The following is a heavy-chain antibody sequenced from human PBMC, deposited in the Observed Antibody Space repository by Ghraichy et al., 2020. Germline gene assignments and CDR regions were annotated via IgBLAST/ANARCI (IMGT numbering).Heavy chain of an antibody. CDR3: ARKLGSSGWYFFGAFDI. D-gene: IGHD6-19*01. V-gene: IGHV3-21*01. J-gene: IGHJ3*02. CDR2: ISSSSSYI. CDR1: GFTFSSYS. Sequence: LSLTCAASGFTFSSYSMNWVRQAPGKGLEWVSSISSSSSYIYYADSVKGRFTISRDNAKNSLYLQMNSLRAEDTAVYYCARKLGSSGWYFFGAFDIWGQGTMVTVSS.